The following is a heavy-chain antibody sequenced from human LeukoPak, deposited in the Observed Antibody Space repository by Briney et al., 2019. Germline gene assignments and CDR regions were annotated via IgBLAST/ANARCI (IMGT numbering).Heavy chain of an antibody. CDR1: GYTFTGYY. Sequence: ASVKVSCKASGYTFTGYYMHWVRQAPGQGLEWMGWINPNSGGTNYAQKFQGRVTMTRDTSISTAYMELSRPRSDDTAVYYCARGESKRWLQLPPFDYWGQGTLVTVSS. D-gene: IGHD5-24*01. J-gene: IGHJ4*02. V-gene: IGHV1-2*02. CDR2: INPNSGGT. CDR3: ARGESKRWLQLPPFDY.